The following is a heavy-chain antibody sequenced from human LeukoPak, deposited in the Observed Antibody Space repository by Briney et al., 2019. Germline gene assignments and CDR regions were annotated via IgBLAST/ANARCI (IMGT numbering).Heavy chain of an antibody. Sequence: GASVKVSCKASGYTFTDSYIHWVRQAPGQGLEWMGWINPNSGGTNYAQKFQGRVTMTREKSISTAYMEVRRLRSDDTAVYYCARGSTWNFDYWGQGTLVTVSS. CDR3: ARGSTWNFDY. D-gene: IGHD1-1*01. CDR2: INPNSGGT. CDR1: GYTFTDSY. V-gene: IGHV1-2*02. J-gene: IGHJ4*02.